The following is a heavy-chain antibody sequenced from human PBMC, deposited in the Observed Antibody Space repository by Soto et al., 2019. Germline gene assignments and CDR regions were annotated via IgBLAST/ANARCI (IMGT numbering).Heavy chain of an antibody. Sequence: PGESLKISCKGSGYSFTSYWIGWVRQMPGKGLEWMGIIYPGDSDTRYSPSFQGQVTISADKSISTAYLQWSSLKASDTAMYYCARHDGDCSGGSCYGISVYYYGMDVWGQGTTVTVSS. CDR2: IYPGDSDT. CDR3: ARHDGDCSGGSCYGISVYYYGMDV. J-gene: IGHJ6*02. CDR1: GYSFTSYW. V-gene: IGHV5-51*01. D-gene: IGHD2-15*01.